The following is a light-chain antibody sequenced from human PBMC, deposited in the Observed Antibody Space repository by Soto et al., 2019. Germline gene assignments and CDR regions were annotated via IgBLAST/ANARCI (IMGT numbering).Light chain of an antibody. CDR3: QQRSNWSWT. CDR1: QSVSSN. J-gene: IGKJ1*01. V-gene: IGKV3-15*01. CDR2: GAS. Sequence: EIVMTQSPATLSVSPGERATLSCTASQSVSSNLAWYQQKPGQAPRLLIYGASTRATGIPARFSGSGSGTEFTLTISSLQSEDFAVYYCQQRSNWSWTFGQGTKVEIK.